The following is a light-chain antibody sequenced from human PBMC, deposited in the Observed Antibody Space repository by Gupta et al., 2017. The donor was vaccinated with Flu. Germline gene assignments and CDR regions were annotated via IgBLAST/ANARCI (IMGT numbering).Light chain of an antibody. V-gene: IGKV1-5*03. J-gene: IGKJ4*01. Sequence: PSTLSASVGDRVTITCRASQSINNWVAGYPQKPGEAPKLRSDKASSVESGGPSRVSGRGSGKEFKRTRRSMQPDDLATDEGQKYKRYPRTFGGGTKVEIK. CDR3: QKYKRYPRT. CDR2: KAS. CDR1: QSINNW.